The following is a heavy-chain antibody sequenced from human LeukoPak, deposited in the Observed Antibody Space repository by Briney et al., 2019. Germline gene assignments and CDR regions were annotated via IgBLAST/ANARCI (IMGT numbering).Heavy chain of an antibody. CDR2: INHSGST. J-gene: IGHJ4*01. V-gene: IGHV4-34*01. Sequence: SETLSLTCAVYGGAFSGYYWSWIRQTPGKGLEWIGEINHSGSTNYNPSLNNRVTTSVDTSKNQFSLRLTSVTAADSAVYFCARTNTFFYYFDYWAHGTVVTVSS. CDR1: GGAFSGYY. CDR3: ARTNTFFYYFDY. D-gene: IGHD1/OR15-1a*01.